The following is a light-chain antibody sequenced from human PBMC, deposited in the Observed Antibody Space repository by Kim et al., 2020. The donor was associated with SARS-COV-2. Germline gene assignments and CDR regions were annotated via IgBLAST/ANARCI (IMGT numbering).Light chain of an antibody. CDR3: QAWDSSAGV. CDR2: QDT. CDR1: GLGDKF. V-gene: IGLV3-1*01. Sequence: VSPRQTASITCSGSGLGDKFAFWYQQKPGQSPVLVIYQDTRRPSGIPERFSGSNSGNTATLTISGTQAMDEADYYCQAWDSSAGVFGGGTKLTVL. J-gene: IGLJ3*02.